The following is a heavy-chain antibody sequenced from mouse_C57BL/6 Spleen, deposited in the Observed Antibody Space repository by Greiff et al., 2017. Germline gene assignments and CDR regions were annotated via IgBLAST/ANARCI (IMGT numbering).Heavy chain of an antibody. J-gene: IGHJ4*01. V-gene: IGHV1-76*01. CDR2: IYPGSGNT. Sequence: QVQLQQSGAELVRPGASVTLSCKASGYTFTDYYINWVKQRPGQGLEWIARIYPGSGNTYYNEKFKGKATLTAEKSSSTAYMQLSSLTSEDSAVYFCARSSYYAMDYWGQGTSVTVSS. CDR1: GYTFTDYY. CDR3: ARSSYYAMDY.